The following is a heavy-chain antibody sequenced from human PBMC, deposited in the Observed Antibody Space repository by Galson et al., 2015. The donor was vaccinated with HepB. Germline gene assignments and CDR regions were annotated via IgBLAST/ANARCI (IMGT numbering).Heavy chain of an antibody. CDR3: ARSAGWIDP. CDR1: GFTFSDAY. J-gene: IGHJ5*02. V-gene: IGHV3-11*01. CDR2: ISSDGVKK. D-gene: IGHD3-10*01. Sequence: SLRLSCAASGFTFSDAYMSWVRQAPGKGPEWLSYISSDGVKKYYADSVRGRFTVSRDNAKNSLYLQMNSLRAEDTAVYYCARSAGWIDPWGQGTVVTVSS.